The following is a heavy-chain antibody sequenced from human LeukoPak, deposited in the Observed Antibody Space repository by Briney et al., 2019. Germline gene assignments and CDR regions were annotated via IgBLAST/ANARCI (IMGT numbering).Heavy chain of an antibody. CDR1: GFTVSSNY. CDR2: IYSGGST. J-gene: IGHJ6*02. D-gene: IGHD3-16*01. Sequence: PGGSLRLSCAASGFTVSSNYMSWVRQAPGKGLGWVSVIYSGGSTYYADSVKGRFTISRDNSKNTLYLQMNSLRAEDTAVYYCARDRVAPMGAYYYGMDVWGQGTTVTVSS. V-gene: IGHV3-53*01. CDR3: ARDRVAPMGAYYYGMDV.